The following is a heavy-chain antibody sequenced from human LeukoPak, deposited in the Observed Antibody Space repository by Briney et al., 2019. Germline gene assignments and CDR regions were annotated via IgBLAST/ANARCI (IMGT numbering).Heavy chain of an antibody. V-gene: IGHV1-8*01. J-gene: IGHJ4*02. Sequence: ASVKVSCKASGYTFTSYDINGVRQATGQGLEWMGWMNPNSGNTGYAQKFQGRVTMTRNTSINTAYMELSSLRSEDTAVYYCARGKHRPTYSSGCLGYWGQGTLVTVSS. D-gene: IGHD6-19*01. CDR3: ARGKHRPTYSSGCLGY. CDR1: GYTFTSYD. CDR2: MNPNSGNT.